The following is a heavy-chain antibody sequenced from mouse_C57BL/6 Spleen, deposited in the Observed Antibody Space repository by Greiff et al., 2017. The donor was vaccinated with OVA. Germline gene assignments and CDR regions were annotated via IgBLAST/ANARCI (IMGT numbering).Heavy chain of an antibody. Sequence: EVKRVESGAGLVKPGGSLKLSCAASGFTFSSYAMSWVRQTPETRLAWVAYISSGGDYIYYADTVKGRFTISRDNARNTLYLQMSRLKSEDTAMYYWTRGYYGSNYAMDYWGQGTSVTVSS. CDR3: TRGYYGSNYAMDY. J-gene: IGHJ4*01. D-gene: IGHD1-1*01. V-gene: IGHV5-9-1*02. CDR2: ISSGGDYI. CDR1: GFTFSSYA.